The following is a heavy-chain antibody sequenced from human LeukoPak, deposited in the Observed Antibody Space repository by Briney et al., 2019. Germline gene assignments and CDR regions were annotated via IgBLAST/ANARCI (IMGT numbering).Heavy chain of an antibody. CDR1: GFTFGDYA. D-gene: IGHD3-10*01. V-gene: IGHV3-49*04. J-gene: IGHJ4*02. CDR3: TRASMVRPNRFFDY. CDR2: IRSKAYGGTT. Sequence: PGGSLRLSCTASGFTFGDYAMSWVRQAPGKGLEWVGFIRSKAYGGTTEYAASVKGRFTISRDDSKSIAYLQMNSLKTEDTAVYYCTRASMVRPNRFFDYWGQGTLVTVSS.